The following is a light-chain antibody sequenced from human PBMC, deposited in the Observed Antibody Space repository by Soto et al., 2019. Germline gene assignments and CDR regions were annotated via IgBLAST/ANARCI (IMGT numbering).Light chain of an antibody. CDR1: QSISRN. J-gene: IGKJ3*01. CDR3: QQSFSTPPFT. CDR2: YTS. V-gene: IGKV1-39*01. Sequence: DIQMTQSPSSLSASVGDRVTMTCRASQSISRNLNWYQQRPGKAPKLLIYYTSNLQSGVPSRFSGSGSGTDFTLTITSLQPEDFATYFCQQSFSTPPFTFGPGTRVDIK.